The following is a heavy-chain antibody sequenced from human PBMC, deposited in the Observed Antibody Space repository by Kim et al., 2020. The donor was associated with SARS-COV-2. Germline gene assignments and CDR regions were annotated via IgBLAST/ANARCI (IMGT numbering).Heavy chain of an antibody. CDR3: ARDEADYYDSSGYYSPFDY. CDR2: IWYDGSNK. V-gene: IGHV3-33*08. CDR1: GFTFSSYG. J-gene: IGHJ4*02. Sequence: GGSLRLSCAASGFTFSSYGMHWVRQAPGKGLEWVAIIWYDGSNKYYADSVKGRFTISRDNSKNTLYLQMNSLRAEDTAVYYCARDEADYYDSSGYYSPFDYWGQGTLVTVSS. D-gene: IGHD3-22*01.